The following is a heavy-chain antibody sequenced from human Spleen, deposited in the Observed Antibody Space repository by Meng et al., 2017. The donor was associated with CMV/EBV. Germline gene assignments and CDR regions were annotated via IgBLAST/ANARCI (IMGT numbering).Heavy chain of an antibody. CDR3: ARVVGATADWFDP. D-gene: IGHD1-26*01. Sequence: VQLVEAGGGLVKPGGSLRLSCAASGFTFSDYYMSWIRQAPGKGLEWVSYISSSSSYTNYADSVKGRFTISRDNAKNSLYLQMNSLRAEDTAVYYCARVVGATADWFDPWGQGTLVTVSS. CDR1: GFTFSDYY. CDR2: ISSSSSYT. J-gene: IGHJ5*02. V-gene: IGHV3-11*06.